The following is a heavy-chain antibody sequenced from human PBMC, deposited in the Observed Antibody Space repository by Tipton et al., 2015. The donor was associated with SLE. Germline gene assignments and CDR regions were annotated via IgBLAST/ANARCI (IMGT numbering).Heavy chain of an antibody. J-gene: IGHJ6*03. D-gene: IGHD2/OR15-2a*01. CDR1: GFTFSGHW. V-gene: IGHV3-7*01. Sequence: PLRLSCAASGFTFSGHWMSWVRQAPGQGLEWVANIHADGGEKYYVDSVKGRFTISRDNADNSVFLQMNILGADDTAVYYCARIPRISRPYYMDVWGKGTAVTVSS. CDR3: ARIPRISRPYYMDV. CDR2: IHADGGEK.